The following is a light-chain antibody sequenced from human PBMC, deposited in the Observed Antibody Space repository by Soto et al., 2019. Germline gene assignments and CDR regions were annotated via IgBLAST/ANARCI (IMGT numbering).Light chain of an antibody. CDR3: LQHNDYPCT. CDR1: QGIRSD. V-gene: IGKV1-17*01. CDR2: AAS. Sequence: DVQMTQSPSFLSASAGDIVTITCRASQGIRSDLGWYQQKPGKAPKRLIYAASRLQSGVPSRFSAGGSGTEFTLTISSMQPEDFATYYCLQHNDYPCTFGQGTKVDIK. J-gene: IGKJ2*02.